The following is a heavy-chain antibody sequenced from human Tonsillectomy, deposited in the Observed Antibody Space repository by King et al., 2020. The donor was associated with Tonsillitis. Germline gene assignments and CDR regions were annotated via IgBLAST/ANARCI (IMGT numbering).Heavy chain of an antibody. Sequence: VQLVQSGGGVVQPGGSLRLSCAAAGFSISGDGMHWVRQAPGKGLEGVAFIRSDGRKTFYADSAKGRFTISREHFRNMMYLQINSLGIEDTAVYYCAKEVVGSGGCVAYWGQGSLVTVPS. CDR3: AKEVVGSGGCVAY. J-gene: IGHJ4*02. D-gene: IGHD3-3*01. CDR2: IRSDGRKT. CDR1: GFSISGDG. V-gene: IGHV3-30*02.